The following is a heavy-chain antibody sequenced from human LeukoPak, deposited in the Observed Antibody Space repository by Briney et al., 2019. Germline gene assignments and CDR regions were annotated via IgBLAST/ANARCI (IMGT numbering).Heavy chain of an antibody. CDR3: ARGTGPPSAFDI. CDR1: GFTFSSYE. J-gene: IGHJ3*02. CDR2: ISSSGSTI. Sequence: PGGSLRLSCAASGFTFSSYEMNWVRQAPGKGLEWVSYISSSGSTIYYADSVKGRFTISRDNAKNSLYLQMNSLRAEDTAVYYCARGTGPPSAFDIWGQGTMVTVSS. V-gene: IGHV3-48*03.